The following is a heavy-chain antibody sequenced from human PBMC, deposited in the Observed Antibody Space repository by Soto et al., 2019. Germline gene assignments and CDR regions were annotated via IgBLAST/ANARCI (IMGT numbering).Heavy chain of an antibody. D-gene: IGHD3-16*01. CDR3: ARERGALGFDY. Sequence: ASVKVSCKASGYTFTAYHMTWVRQAPGQGLEWMGWINTNSGGTNYAQKFQGRVTMTTDTSISTAYMELSRLRSDDTAVYYCARERGALGFDYWGQGTLVTVSS. CDR2: INTNSGGT. J-gene: IGHJ4*02. CDR1: GYTFTAYH. V-gene: IGHV1-2*02.